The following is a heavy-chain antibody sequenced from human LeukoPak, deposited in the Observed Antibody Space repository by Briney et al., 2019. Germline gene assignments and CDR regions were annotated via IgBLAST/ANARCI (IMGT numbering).Heavy chain of an antibody. CDR2: ISSSSSYI. D-gene: IGHD5-24*01. V-gene: IGHV3-21*01. J-gene: IGHJ3*02. CDR3: ARDHMTTRWLQYGDAFDI. Sequence: GGSLRLSCAASGFTFSSYSMNWVRQAPGRGLEWVPSISSSSSYIYYADSVKGRFTISRDNAKNSLYLQMNSLRAEDTAVYYCARDHMTTRWLQYGDAFDIWGQGTMVTVSS. CDR1: GFTFSSYS.